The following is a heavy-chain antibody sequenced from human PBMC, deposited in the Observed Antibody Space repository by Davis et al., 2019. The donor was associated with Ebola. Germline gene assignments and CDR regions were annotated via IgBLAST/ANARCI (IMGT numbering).Heavy chain of an antibody. Sequence: PGGSLRLSCAASGFTFDDYAMHWVRQVPGKGLEWVSGISWNSGSIGYADSVKGRFTISRDNAKNSLYLQMNSLRPEDTALYYCAKGGSWPDIWGQGTMVTVSS. CDR1: GFTFDDYA. V-gene: IGHV3-9*01. CDR2: ISWNSGSI. J-gene: IGHJ3*02. CDR3: AKGGSWPDI. D-gene: IGHD6-13*01.